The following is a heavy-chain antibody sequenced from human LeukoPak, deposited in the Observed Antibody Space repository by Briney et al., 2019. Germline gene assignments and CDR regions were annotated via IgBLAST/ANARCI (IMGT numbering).Heavy chain of an antibody. CDR2: INPNSGGT. D-gene: IGHD2-15*01. Sequence: GASVKVSCKASGYTFTGYYMHWVRQAPGQGLEWMGWINPNSGGTNYAQKFQGRVTMTRDTSISTAYMELSRLRSDDTAVYYCARDGIAVVAATMGYYYMDVWGKGTTVTISS. CDR1: GYTFTGYY. CDR3: ARDGIAVVAATMGYYYMDV. J-gene: IGHJ6*03. V-gene: IGHV1-2*02.